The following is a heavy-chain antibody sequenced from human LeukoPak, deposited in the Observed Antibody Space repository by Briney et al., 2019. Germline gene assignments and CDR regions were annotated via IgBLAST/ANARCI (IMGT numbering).Heavy chain of an antibody. CDR2: IRYDGSNR. J-gene: IGHJ4*02. V-gene: IGHV3-30*02. CDR1: GFSFSSYG. Sequence: GGSLRLSCAASGFSFSSYGMHWVRQAPGKGLEWVAFIRYDGSNRYYAESVKGRFTISRDNSKNTLYLQMDSLRGEDTAVYYCAKGRTSQPYFDYWGQGALVIVSS. CDR3: AKGRTSQPYFDY. D-gene: IGHD2-2*01.